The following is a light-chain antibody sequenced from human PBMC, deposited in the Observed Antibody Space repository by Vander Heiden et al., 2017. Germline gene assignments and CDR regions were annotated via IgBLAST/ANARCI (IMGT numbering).Light chain of an antibody. CDR2: WAS. J-gene: IGKJ3*01. V-gene: IGKV4-1*01. CDR3: QQYYRTPRT. CDR1: QSVLYTSNNKNY. Sequence: DIVMTQSPDSLAVSLGERATINCKSSQSVLYTSNNKNYLAWYQQKPGQPPKLLIYWASTRESGVPDRFSGSGSGTDFTLNISSLQAEDVAVYYCQQYYRTPRTFGPGTKVDIK.